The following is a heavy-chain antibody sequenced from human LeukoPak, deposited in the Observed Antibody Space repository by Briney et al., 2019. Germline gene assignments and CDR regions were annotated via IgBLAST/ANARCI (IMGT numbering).Heavy chain of an antibody. CDR3: ARTVPLSYYYDSSGYYYDY. CDR2: IYYSGTT. D-gene: IGHD3-22*01. CDR1: GGSISSYY. Sequence: SETLSLTCTVSGGSISSYYWSWIRQPPGKGLEWIGDIYYSGTTNYNPSLKSRVTISVDTSKNQFSLKLSSVTPAVTAVYYCARTVPLSYYYDSSGYYYDYWGQGTLVTVSS. V-gene: IGHV4-59*01. J-gene: IGHJ4*02.